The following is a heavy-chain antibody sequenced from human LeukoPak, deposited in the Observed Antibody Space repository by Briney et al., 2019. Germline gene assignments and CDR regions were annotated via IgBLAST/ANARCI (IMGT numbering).Heavy chain of an antibody. Sequence: SETLSLTCAVSGYSISSGYYWGWIRQPPGKGLEWIGSICHSGSTYYNPSLKSRVTISVDTSKNQFSLKLSSVTAADTAVYYCARHFNGQWELLENAFDIWGQGTMVTVSS. J-gene: IGHJ3*02. D-gene: IGHD1-26*01. CDR2: ICHSGST. CDR1: GYSISSGYY. V-gene: IGHV4-38-2*01. CDR3: ARHFNGQWELLENAFDI.